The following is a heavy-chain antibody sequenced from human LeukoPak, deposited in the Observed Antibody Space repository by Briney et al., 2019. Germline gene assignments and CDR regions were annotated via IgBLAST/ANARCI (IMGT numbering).Heavy chain of an antibody. V-gene: IGHV4-34*01. Sequence: SETLSLTCAVSGGSFSGHYYWVWIRQSRGRGLEWIGEVNHSGITNYNLSLKSRVFISVDTSKNQFSLKFTSVTAADTAVYYCARLLLSGGLDSWGQGTLVTVS. D-gene: IGHD3-3*01. CDR3: ARLLLSGGLDS. J-gene: IGHJ4*02. CDR1: GGSFSGHYY. CDR2: VNHSGIT.